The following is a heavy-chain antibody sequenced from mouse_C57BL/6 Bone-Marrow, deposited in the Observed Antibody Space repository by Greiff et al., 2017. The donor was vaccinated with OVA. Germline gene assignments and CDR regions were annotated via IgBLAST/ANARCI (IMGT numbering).Heavy chain of an antibody. V-gene: IGHV5-9-1*02. CDR3: TRAGFTTVPDY. J-gene: IGHJ2*01. CDR2: ISSGGDYI. D-gene: IGHD1-1*01. Sequence: EVNVVESGEGLVKPGGSLKLSCAASGFTFSSYAMSWVRQTPEKRLEWVAYISSGGDYIYYADTVKGRFTISRDNARNTLYLQMSSLKSEDTAMYYCTRAGFTTVPDYWGQGTTLTVSS. CDR1: GFTFSSYA.